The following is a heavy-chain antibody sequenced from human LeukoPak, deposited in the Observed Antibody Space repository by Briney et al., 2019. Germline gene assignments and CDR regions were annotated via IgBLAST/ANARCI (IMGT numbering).Heavy chain of an antibody. CDR1: GYTFTGYY. V-gene: IGHV1-2*04. J-gene: IGHJ4*02. Sequence: ASVKVSCKASGYTFTGYYMHWVRQAPGQGLEWMGWINPNSGGTNYAQKFQGWVTMIRDTSISTAYMELSRLRSDDTAVYYCARRKEMRTYYYDSSGYSYYFDYWGQGTLVTVSS. CDR3: ARRKEMRTYYYDSSGYSYYFDY. CDR2: INPNSGGT. D-gene: IGHD3-22*01.